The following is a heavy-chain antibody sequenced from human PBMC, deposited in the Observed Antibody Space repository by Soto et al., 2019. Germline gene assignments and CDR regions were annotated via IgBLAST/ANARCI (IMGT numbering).Heavy chain of an antibody. CDR2: INAGNGNT. V-gene: IGHV1-3*01. J-gene: IGHJ5*02. CDR1: GYTFTSYA. Sequence: GASVKVSCKASGYTFTSYAMHWVRQAPGQRLEWMGWINAGNGNTKFSQNFQGRVTITRDTSASTAYLELSSLRSEDTAVYYCARDRYSGYDSNKKGINWFDPWGQGTLVTVSS. D-gene: IGHD5-12*01. CDR3: ARDRYSGYDSNKKGINWFDP.